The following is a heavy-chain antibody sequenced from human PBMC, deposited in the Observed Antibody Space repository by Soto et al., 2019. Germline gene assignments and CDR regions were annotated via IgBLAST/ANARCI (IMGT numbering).Heavy chain of an antibody. CDR1: GGSISSDY. J-gene: IGHJ4*02. Sequence: TSETLSLTCTVSGGSISSDYWSWIRQPPGKGLEWIGYIYYSGSTNYNPSLKSRVTISVDTSKNQFSLKLSSVTAADTAVYYCARDTPGGGVARTLGIDYWGQGTLVTVSS. CDR3: ARDTPGGGVARTLGIDY. V-gene: IGHV4-59*01. D-gene: IGHD3-16*01. CDR2: IYYSGST.